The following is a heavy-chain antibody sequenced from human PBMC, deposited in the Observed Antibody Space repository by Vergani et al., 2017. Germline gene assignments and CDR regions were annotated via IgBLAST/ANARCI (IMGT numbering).Heavy chain of an antibody. V-gene: IGHV1-69*01. D-gene: IGHD1-26*01. J-gene: IGHJ4*02. CDR2: IIPIFGTA. Sequence: QVQLVQSGAEVKKPGSSVKVSCKASGGTFSSYAISWVRQAPGQGLEWMGGIIPIFGTANYAQKFQGRVTITADESTSTAYMELSSLSSEDTAVYYCARAPSALVGATVSPPRDWGQGTLVTVSS. CDR3: ARAPSALVGATVSPPRD. CDR1: GGTFSSYA.